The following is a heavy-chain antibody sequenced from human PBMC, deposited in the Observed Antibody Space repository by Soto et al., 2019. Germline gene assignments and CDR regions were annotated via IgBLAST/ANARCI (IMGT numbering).Heavy chain of an antibody. V-gene: IGHV6-1*01. CDR1: GDSVSSNSAG. Sequence: SQTRSLTCXITGDSVSSNSAGWSWVRQSPSRGLEWLGRTYYRSKWYYEYAVSVRGRITINPDTSKNQYSLQLNSVTPEDTALYFCARGEQYSGRIFDYWGQGTLVTVSS. J-gene: IGHJ4*01. CDR3: ARGEQYSGRIFDY. CDR2: TYYRSKWYY. D-gene: IGHD1-26*01.